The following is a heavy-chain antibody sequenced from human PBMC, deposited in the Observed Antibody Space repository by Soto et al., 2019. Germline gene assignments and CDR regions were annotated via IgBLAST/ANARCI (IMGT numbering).Heavy chain of an antibody. Sequence: GGSLRLSCAASGFTFSSYAMSWVRQAPGKGLEWVSAISGSGGSTYYADSVKGRFTISRDNSKNTLYLQMNSLRAEDTAVYYCAKGVTSDYGDYVFTFDIWGQGTMVTVSS. V-gene: IGHV3-23*01. J-gene: IGHJ3*02. CDR1: GFTFSSYA. D-gene: IGHD4-17*01. CDR2: ISGSGGST. CDR3: AKGVTSDYGDYVFTFDI.